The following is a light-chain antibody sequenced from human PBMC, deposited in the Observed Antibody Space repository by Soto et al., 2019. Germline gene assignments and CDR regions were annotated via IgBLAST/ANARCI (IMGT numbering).Light chain of an antibody. Sequence: NVLTQSPDTLSLSPGERATLSCRASQSVSSSYLAWYQQKPGQAPRLLIYGASSRATGIPDRFSGSGSGTDFTLTISRLEPEDFAVYYCQQYGSSPWTFGQGTKVDIK. J-gene: IGKJ1*01. CDR3: QQYGSSPWT. CDR2: GAS. V-gene: IGKV3-20*01. CDR1: QSVSSSY.